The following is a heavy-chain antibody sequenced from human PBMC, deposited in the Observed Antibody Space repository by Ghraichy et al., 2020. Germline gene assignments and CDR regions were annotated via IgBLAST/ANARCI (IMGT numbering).Heavy chain of an antibody. J-gene: IGHJ3*01. CDR1: GFTFNDDW. CDR2: IKRNSDGGST. V-gene: IGHV3-15*01. Sequence: GGSLRLSCEASGFTFNDDWMTWVRLAPRKGLEWVGCIKRNSDGGSTDYAAPVKGRFAISRDDSKNTLYLQMNSLKTEDTAVYSCTTGLAPSMVWLPDDAFHLWGPGPGVTVSS. D-gene: IGHD3-3*01. CDR3: TTGLAPSMVWLPDDAFHL.